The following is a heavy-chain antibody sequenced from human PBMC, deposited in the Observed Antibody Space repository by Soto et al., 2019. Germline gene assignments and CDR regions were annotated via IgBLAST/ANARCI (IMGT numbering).Heavy chain of an antibody. V-gene: IGHV4-59*01. CDR1: GGSISSYY. Sequence: PSETLSLTCTASGGSISSYYWSWIRQPPGKGLEWIGYIYYSGSTNYNPSLKSRVTISIDTSKNQFSLKLSSETAADEAVYYCARGLAYCGGGCYSYRGYYYYYGMDVWGQGTTVTVSS. CDR2: IYYSGST. J-gene: IGHJ6*02. CDR3: ARGLAYCGGGCYSYRGYYYYYGMDV. D-gene: IGHD2-21*02.